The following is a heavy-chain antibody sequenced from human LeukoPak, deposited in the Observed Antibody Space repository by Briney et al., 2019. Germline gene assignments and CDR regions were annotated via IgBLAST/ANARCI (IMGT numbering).Heavy chain of an antibody. CDR3: AGEGLGTYYYDSSGYPLGY. CDR1: GSTVSSNY. D-gene: IGHD3-22*01. V-gene: IGHV3-66*01. Sequence: GGSLRLSCAASGSTVSSNYMSWVRQAPGKGLEWVSVIYSGGSTYYADSVKGRFTISRDNSKNTLYLQMNSLRAEDTAVYYCAGEGLGTYYYDSSGYPLGYWGQGTLVTVSS. CDR2: IYSGGST. J-gene: IGHJ4*02.